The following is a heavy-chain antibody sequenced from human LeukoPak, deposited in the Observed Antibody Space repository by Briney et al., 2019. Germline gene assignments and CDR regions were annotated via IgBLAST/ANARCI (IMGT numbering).Heavy chain of an antibody. Sequence: SETLSLTCTVPGGSISSYYWSWIRQPPGKGLEWIEEINHSGSTNYNPSLKSRVTISLDTSKNQFSLRLTSVTAADTAVYYCARDRPVTGANWFNPWGQGALVTVSS. D-gene: IGHD4-11*01. V-gene: IGHV4-34*01. CDR3: ARDRPVTGANWFNP. CDR1: GGSISSYY. CDR2: INHSGST. J-gene: IGHJ5*02.